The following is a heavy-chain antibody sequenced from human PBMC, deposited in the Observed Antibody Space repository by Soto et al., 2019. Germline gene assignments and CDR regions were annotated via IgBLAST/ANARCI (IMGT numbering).Heavy chain of an antibody. CDR1: GFTFSNAW. D-gene: IGHD3-10*01. CDR3: CTGGAMVRSGALAY. V-gene: IGHV3-15*07. Sequence: EVQLVESGGGLVKSGGSLRVSCAASGFTFSNAWMFWVRQAPGKGPEWVGRIKSKTDGGTTDYNTLMKDRFTISREDSKNTLYLEMSSLDIEDTAVYYCCTGGAMVRSGALAYWGQGVLVTVSS. CDR2: IKSKTDGGTT. J-gene: IGHJ4*02.